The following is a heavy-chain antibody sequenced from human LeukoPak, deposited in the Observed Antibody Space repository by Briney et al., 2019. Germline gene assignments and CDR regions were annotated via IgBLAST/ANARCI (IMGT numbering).Heavy chain of an antibody. CDR1: GYSFSSYY. V-gene: IGHV3-30-3*01. CDR3: ARGAPARDILTGYYLAEYFQH. Sequence: SCKASGYSFSSYYMHWVRQAPGKGLEWVAVISYDGSNKYYADSVKGRFTISRDNSKNTLYLQMNSLRAEDTAVYYCARGAPARDILTGYYLAEYFQHWGQGTLVTVSS. D-gene: IGHD3-9*01. J-gene: IGHJ1*01. CDR2: ISYDGSNK.